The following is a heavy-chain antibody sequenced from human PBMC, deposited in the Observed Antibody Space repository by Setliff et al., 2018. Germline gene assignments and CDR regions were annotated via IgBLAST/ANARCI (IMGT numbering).Heavy chain of an antibody. V-gene: IGHV4-38-2*01. CDR2: IYHRGRT. CDR1: GISITSGHY. Sequence: PSETLSLICDVSGISITSGHYWGWIRQPPGKGLEWIATIYHRGRTYYNPSLDSRVTISLDTSKNQYSLRLRSVTAADTAVYYCASPRRDDLDTPFDAFDLWGQGTKVTVSS. J-gene: IGHJ3*01. CDR3: ASPRRDDLDTPFDAFDL. D-gene: IGHD1-1*01.